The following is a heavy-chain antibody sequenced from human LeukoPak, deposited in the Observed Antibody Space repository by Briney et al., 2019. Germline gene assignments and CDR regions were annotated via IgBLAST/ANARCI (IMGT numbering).Heavy chain of an antibody. Sequence: GGSLRLSCAASGFTFSSYSMNWVRQAPGKGLEWVSYISSSGSTIYYADSVKGRFTISRDNAKNSLYLQMNSLRAEDTAVYYCARARYYVVYWGQGTLVTVSS. J-gene: IGHJ4*02. CDR3: ARARYYVVY. CDR1: GFTFSSYS. V-gene: IGHV3-48*04. CDR2: ISSSGSTI.